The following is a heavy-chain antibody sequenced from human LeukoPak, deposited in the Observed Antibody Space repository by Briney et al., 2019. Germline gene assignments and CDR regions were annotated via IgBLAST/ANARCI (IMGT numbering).Heavy chain of an antibody. V-gene: IGHV3-23*01. CDR3: AKGGIVGATAWAEYFQH. Sequence: GGSLTLSCAASGFTFSSYAMSWVRQAPGKGLEWVSAFSGSGSRTYYAESVKGRFTASRDNSKNTLYLQMNSLRAEDTAVYYCAKGGIVGATAWAEYFQHWGQGTLVTVTS. J-gene: IGHJ1*01. CDR2: FSGSGSRT. CDR1: GFTFSSYA. D-gene: IGHD1-26*01.